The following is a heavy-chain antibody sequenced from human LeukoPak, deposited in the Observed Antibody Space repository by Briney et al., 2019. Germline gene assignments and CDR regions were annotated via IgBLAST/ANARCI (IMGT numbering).Heavy chain of an antibody. CDR1: GGSISSWGYY. CDR3: ARLSSSSWSTEAFDI. V-gene: IGHV4-31*03. J-gene: IGHJ3*02. D-gene: IGHD6-13*01. Sequence: SQTLSLTCTVSGGSISSWGYYWIWMRQHPGKGLEGIGYNYYSWSTYYNPSLKSRVTISVDPSKNKFYLELSSVTAADTAVYYCARLSSSSWSTEAFDIWGEGTMVSVSS. CDR2: NYYSWST.